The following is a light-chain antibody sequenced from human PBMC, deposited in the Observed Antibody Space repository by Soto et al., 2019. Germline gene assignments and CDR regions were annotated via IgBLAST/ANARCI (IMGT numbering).Light chain of an antibody. CDR3: QQYNSYSRT. V-gene: IGKV1-5*01. CDR2: NVF. Sequence: DIQMTQSPSTLSASVGDRVTITCRASQSISSWLAWYQQKPGKAPKLLIYNVFSLESGVPSRFSGSGSGTEFTLTISSLQPADFATYYCQQYNSYSRTFGQGTKVEIK. J-gene: IGKJ1*01. CDR1: QSISSW.